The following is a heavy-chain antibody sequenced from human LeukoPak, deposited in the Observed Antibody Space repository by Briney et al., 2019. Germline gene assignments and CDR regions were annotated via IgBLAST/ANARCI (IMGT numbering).Heavy chain of an antibody. V-gene: IGHV1-24*01. CDR1: GYTLTELS. CDR3: VVPAANKGTDAFDI. J-gene: IGHJ3*02. D-gene: IGHD2-2*01. CDR2: FDPEDGET. Sequence: ASVKVSCKVSGYTLTELSMHWVRQAPGKGLEWMGGFDPEDGETIYAQKFQGRVTMTRNTSISTAYMELSSLRSEDTAVYYCVVPAANKGTDAFDIWGQGTMVTVSS.